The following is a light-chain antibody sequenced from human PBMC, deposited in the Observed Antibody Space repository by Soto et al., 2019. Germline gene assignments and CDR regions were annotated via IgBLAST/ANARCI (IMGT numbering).Light chain of an antibody. CDR2: GAS. CDR1: QSVAGN. CDR3: QQYNNWPPLT. V-gene: IGKV3-15*01. Sequence: EIVMTQSPATLSVSPGERATLSCRASQSVAGNLAWYQQKPGQAPRLLTYGASTRATGIPARFSGSGSGTEFTLTISSLQSEDFAVYYCQQYNNWPPLTFGGGTKVEIK. J-gene: IGKJ4*01.